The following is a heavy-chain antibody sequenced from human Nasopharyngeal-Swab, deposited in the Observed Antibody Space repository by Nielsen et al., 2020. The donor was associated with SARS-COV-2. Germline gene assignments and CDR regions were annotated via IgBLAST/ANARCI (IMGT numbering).Heavy chain of an antibody. D-gene: IGHD2-2*01. V-gene: IGHV4-61*01. Sequence: SETLSLTCTVSGGSVSSGNYYWTWIRQPPGKGLEWVGYVYHTGSTSYNPSLKSRVTISVDMSKNQFSLNLNSVTAADTAVYYCARELPAAPAAMGANYYYYYGMDVWGPGTTVTVSS. CDR1: GGSVSSGNYY. CDR2: VYHTGST. CDR3: ARELPAAPAAMGANYYYYYGMDV. J-gene: IGHJ6*02.